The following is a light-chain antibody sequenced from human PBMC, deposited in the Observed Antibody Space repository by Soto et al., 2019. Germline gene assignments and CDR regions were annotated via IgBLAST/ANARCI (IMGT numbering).Light chain of an antibody. CDR1: QSVDSGL. J-gene: IGKJ1*01. CDR3: QQYISGPRT. Sequence: EIVLTQSPATLSLSPGERATLSCRASQSVDSGLLAWYQQKPGQPPRLVIYDASSRATGIPDRFSGSGSGTESTPTITSRQSEVFAVYYCQQYISGPRTFGQGPKV. V-gene: IGKV3-20*01. CDR2: DAS.